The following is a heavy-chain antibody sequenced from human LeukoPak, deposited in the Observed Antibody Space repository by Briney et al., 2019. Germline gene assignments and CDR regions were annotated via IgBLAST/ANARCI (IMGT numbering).Heavy chain of an antibody. Sequence: GGSLRLSCAASGFTLNNYAMSGAPQAPGKGLEWVSAISGSGGNTYYADSVKGRFTISRDNSKNTLYLQMNSLRAEDTAVYYCARDLGGVSDYWGQGTLVTVSS. CDR1: GFTLNNYA. D-gene: IGHD1-26*01. CDR2: ISGSGGNT. V-gene: IGHV3-23*01. J-gene: IGHJ4*02. CDR3: ARDLGGVSDY.